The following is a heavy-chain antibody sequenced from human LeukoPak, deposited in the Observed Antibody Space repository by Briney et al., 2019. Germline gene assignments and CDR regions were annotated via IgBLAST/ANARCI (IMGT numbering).Heavy chain of an antibody. J-gene: IGHJ5*02. CDR3: ARGEARGFWSGYLLNWFDP. Sequence: GASVKVSCKASGYTFTSYYMHWVRQAPGQGLEWVGIINPSGGSTSYAQKFQGRVTMTRDTSTSTVYMELSSLRSEDTAVYYCARGEARGFWSGYLLNWFDPWGQGTLVTVSS. V-gene: IGHV1-46*01. CDR2: INPSGGST. D-gene: IGHD3-3*01. CDR1: GYTFTSYY.